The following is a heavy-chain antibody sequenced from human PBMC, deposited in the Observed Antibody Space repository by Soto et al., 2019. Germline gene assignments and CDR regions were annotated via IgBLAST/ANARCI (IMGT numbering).Heavy chain of an antibody. CDR3: AKDIAGYSSGWHFDH. J-gene: IGHJ4*02. CDR1: GFTFSSYA. CDR2: ISGSGGGT. Sequence: EVQLLESGGGLVQPGGSLRLSCAASGFTFSSYAMSWVRQAPGKGLEWVSSISGSGGGTYYADSVKGRFTISRDNSKNTGNLQMSSLRVEDTAVYYCAKDIAGYSSGWHFDHWGQGTLVTVSS. D-gene: IGHD6-19*01. V-gene: IGHV3-23*01.